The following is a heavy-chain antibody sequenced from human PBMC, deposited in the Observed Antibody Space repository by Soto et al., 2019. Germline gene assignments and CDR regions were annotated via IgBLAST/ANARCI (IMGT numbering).Heavy chain of an antibody. Sequence: GGSLRLSCAASGFTFSDYYMSWIRQAPGKGLEWVSYISSSGSTIYYADSVKGRFTISRDNAKNSLYLQMNSLRAEDTAVYYCARVVYYGSGSYYNLAAPDYWGQGTLVTVSS. V-gene: IGHV3-11*01. CDR2: ISSSGSTI. CDR1: GFTFSDYY. J-gene: IGHJ4*02. D-gene: IGHD3-10*01. CDR3: ARVVYYGSGSYYNLAAPDY.